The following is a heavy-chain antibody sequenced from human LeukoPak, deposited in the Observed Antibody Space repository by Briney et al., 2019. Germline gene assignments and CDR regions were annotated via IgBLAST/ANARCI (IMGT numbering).Heavy chain of an antibody. D-gene: IGHD2-2*01. J-gene: IGHJ5*02. V-gene: IGHV4-34*01. Sequence: SETMSLTSAVYGASFSGYYWSWNRQPPGKGLEWIGEINHSVSTNYNPSLKSRVTISVDTSKNQFSLKLSSVTAADTAVYYWARRAHGYCSSTSCSNWFDPWGQGTLVTVSS. CDR3: ARRAHGYCSSTSCSNWFDP. CDR1: GASFSGYY. CDR2: INHSVST.